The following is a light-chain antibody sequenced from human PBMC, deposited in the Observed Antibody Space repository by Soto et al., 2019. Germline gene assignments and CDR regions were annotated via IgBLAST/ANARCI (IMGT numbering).Light chain of an antibody. CDR3: QQSYSTPWT. Sequence: DIQMTQSPSSLSASVGDRVTITFRASQSISSYLNWYQQKPGKAPKLLIYAASSLQSGVPSRFSGSGSGTDFPLTISSLQPEDFATYYCQQSYSTPWTVGQGTKVDSK. J-gene: IGKJ1*01. CDR1: QSISSY. CDR2: AAS. V-gene: IGKV1-39*01.